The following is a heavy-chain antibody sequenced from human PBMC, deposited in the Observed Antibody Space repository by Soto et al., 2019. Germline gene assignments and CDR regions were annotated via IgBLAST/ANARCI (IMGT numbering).Heavy chain of an antibody. CDR2: IYYTGST. D-gene: IGHD1-7*01. Sequence: SETLSLTCSVSGDSVSSASYYWSWIRQPPGKGLEWIGYIYYTGSTNYNRSLKSRLTISVDTSKNQFSLKLSSVTAADTAVCYCARAPGIITGTARLDYWGQGALVTVSS. V-gene: IGHV4-61*01. J-gene: IGHJ4*02. CDR3: ARAPGIITGTARLDY. CDR1: GDSVSSASYY.